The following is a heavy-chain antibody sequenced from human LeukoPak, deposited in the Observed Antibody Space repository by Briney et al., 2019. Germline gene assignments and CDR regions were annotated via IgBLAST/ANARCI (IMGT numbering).Heavy chain of an antibody. J-gene: IGHJ3*02. V-gene: IGHV1-18*01. D-gene: IGHD2-15*01. CDR1: GYTFTSYG. Sequence: GALVKVACKASGYTFTSYGISWVRQAPGQGREWMGWISTYNGNTNYAQKLKGRVTMTTHTSTTTAYMELRSLRSDDPAVYYCARDGRCSGGSCYSQAFDIWGQGTMVTVSS. CDR3: ARDGRCSGGSCYSQAFDI. CDR2: ISTYNGNT.